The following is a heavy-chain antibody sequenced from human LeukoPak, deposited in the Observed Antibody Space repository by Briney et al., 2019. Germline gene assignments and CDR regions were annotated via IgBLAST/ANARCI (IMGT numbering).Heavy chain of an antibody. D-gene: IGHD1-1*01. V-gene: IGHV3-7*01. Sequence: GGSLRLSCAASGLIIRNFWMHWVRQAPGKGLEWVAIIDKDGNEIKYVDSVKGRFTLSRDNAKNSVYLQMNSLTTEDTALYYCVTDGDKWNDFEYWGQGTLVTVSS. J-gene: IGHJ4*02. CDR2: IDKDGNEI. CDR3: VTDGDKWNDFEY. CDR1: GLIIRNFW.